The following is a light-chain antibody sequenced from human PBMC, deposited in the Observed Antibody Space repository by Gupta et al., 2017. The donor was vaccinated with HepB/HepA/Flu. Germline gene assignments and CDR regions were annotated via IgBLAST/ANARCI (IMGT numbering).Light chain of an antibody. CDR1: ALPKQY. V-gene: IGLV3-25*02. J-gene: IGLJ2*01. CDR2: KDS. CDR3: QSADSSGTYWV. Sequence: SYELTQPPSLSVSPGQTARITCSGDALPKQYAYWYQQKPGQAPVLVIYKDSERPSGIPERFSGSSSGTKATLTITGVQAEEEADYYCQSADSSGTYWVFGGGTKLTVL.